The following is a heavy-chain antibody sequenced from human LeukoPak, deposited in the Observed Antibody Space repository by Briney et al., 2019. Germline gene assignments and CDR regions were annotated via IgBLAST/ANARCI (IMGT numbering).Heavy chain of an antibody. CDR3: ARFRRVRGVIIWFDP. V-gene: IGHV4-39*07. CDR2: VNHSGST. J-gene: IGHJ5*02. D-gene: IGHD3-10*01. Sequence: PSETLSLTCTVSGGSISSGSYYWSWIRQPPGKGLEWIGEVNHSGSTNYNPSLKSRVTISVDTSKNQFSLKLSSVTAADTAVYYCARFRRVRGVIIWFDPWGQGTLVTVSS. CDR1: GGSISSGSYY.